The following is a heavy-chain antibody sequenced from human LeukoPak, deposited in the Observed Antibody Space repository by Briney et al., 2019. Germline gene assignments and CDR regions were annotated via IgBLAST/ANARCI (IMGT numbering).Heavy chain of an antibody. CDR2: IDWNDDK. D-gene: IGHD4-17*01. V-gene: IGHV2-70*01. CDR1: GFSLSTSGMC. J-gene: IGHJ4*02. CDR3: ARMLYGDSVNYFDF. Sequence: SGPTLVNPTQTLTLTCTFSGFSLSTSGMCVSWIRRPPGKVLEWLALIDWNDDKYYSTSLKTRLTISKDTSTNQVVLTMTNLDPVDTATYYCARMLYGDSVNYFDFWGQGTLVTVSS.